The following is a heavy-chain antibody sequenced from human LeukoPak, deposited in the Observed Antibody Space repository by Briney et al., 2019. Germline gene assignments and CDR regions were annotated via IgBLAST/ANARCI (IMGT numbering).Heavy chain of an antibody. J-gene: IGHJ4*02. CDR3: AKYSSGWVNDY. CDR1: GFSVSTYP. CDR2: ITASGTDT. V-gene: IGHV3-23*01. Sequence: PGGSLRLSCTASGFSVSTYPMAWVRQAPGKGLQWVSTITASGTDTFYADSVKGRFTISRDNSKNTLSLQMNSLRAEDTALYYCAKYSSGWVNDYWGQGTLVTVS. D-gene: IGHD6-19*01.